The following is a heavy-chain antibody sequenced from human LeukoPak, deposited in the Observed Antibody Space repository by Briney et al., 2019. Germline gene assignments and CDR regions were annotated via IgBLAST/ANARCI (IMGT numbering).Heavy chain of an antibody. CDR3: VRDRGLLGVTRLNWFDP. CDR2: INPKSGDT. J-gene: IGHJ5*02. V-gene: IGHV1-2*02. Sequence: ASVKVSCKASGYTFTGYYIHWVRQARGQGLEWMGWINPKSGDTDYAQNFQGRVTMTRDTSITTAYLELSRVRYDDTAVYFCVRDRGLLGVTRLNWFDPWGQGTLVTVSS. CDR1: GYTFTGYY. D-gene: IGHD1-26*01.